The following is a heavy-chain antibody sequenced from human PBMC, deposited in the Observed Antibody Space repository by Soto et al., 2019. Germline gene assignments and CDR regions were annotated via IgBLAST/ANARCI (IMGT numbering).Heavy chain of an antibody. J-gene: IGHJ4*02. Sequence: GGSLRLSCAGSGFTFSSYWMNWVRQAPGKGLVWVSRINSDGSSTSYADSVKGRFTISRDNAKNTLYLQMNSLRAEDTAVYDCARAMVTRLDYWGQGTLVTVSS. CDR2: INSDGSST. CDR3: ARAMVTRLDY. D-gene: IGHD5-18*01. V-gene: IGHV3-74*01. CDR1: GFTFSSYW.